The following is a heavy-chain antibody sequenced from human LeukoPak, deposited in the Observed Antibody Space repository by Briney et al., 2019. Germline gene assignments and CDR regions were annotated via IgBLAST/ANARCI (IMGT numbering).Heavy chain of an antibody. CDR2: IYPGDSDT. Sequence: GESLKVSCKGSGYSFTSYWIGWVRQMPGKGLEWMGIIYPGDSDTRYSPSFQGQVTISADKSISTAYLQWSSLKASDTAMYYCARLPSYYYYYMDVWGKGTTVTVSS. V-gene: IGHV5-51*01. CDR3: ARLPSYYYYYMDV. J-gene: IGHJ6*03. CDR1: GYSFTSYW.